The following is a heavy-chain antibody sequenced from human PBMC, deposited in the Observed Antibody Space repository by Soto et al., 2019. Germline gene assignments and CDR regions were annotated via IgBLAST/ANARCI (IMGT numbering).Heavy chain of an antibody. J-gene: IGHJ6*02. D-gene: IGHD3-22*01. CDR2: IIPIFGTA. CDR3: AGDGLTPTEPTYGMDV. Sequence: SVEVSCKASGGTFRSYAIIWVQPAPGKGLEWMGGIIPIFGTANYAQKFQGRVTITADESTNTAYMELSSLRSEDTAVYYCAGDGLTPTEPTYGMDVWGQGTTVTVSS. V-gene: IGHV1-69*13. CDR1: GGTFRSYA.